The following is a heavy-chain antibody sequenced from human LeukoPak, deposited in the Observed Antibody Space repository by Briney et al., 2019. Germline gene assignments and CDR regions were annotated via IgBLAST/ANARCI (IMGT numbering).Heavy chain of an antibody. D-gene: IGHD2-2*01. V-gene: IGHV3-23*01. CDR3: AKDICLNPACRTSCFDY. CDR1: GFTFSNYA. CDR2: ISGSGGST. J-gene: IGHJ4*02. Sequence: GGSLRLSCAASGFTFSNYAMSWVRQAPGKGLEWVSVISGSGGSTDYADSVKGRNTNSRNNSKNTLIQQMNYLRADDTAVNYGAKDICLNPACRTSCFDYWGQGTLVTVSS.